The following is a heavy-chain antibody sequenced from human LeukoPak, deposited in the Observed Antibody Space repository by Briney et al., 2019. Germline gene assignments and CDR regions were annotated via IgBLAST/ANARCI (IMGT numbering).Heavy chain of an antibody. V-gene: IGHV1-2*02. CDR2: INPNSGGT. J-gene: IGHJ4*02. Sequence: ASVKVSCKASGYTFTGYYMHWVRQAPGQGPEWMGWINPNSGGTNYAQKFQGRVTMTRDTSISTAYMELSRLRSDDTAVYYCARDDYVWGSYRPFDYWGQGTLVTVSS. D-gene: IGHD3-16*01. CDR1: GYTFTGYY. CDR3: ARDDYVWGSYRPFDY.